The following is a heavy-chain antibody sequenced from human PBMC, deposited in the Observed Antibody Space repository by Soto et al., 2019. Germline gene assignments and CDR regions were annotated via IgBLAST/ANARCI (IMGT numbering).Heavy chain of an antibody. D-gene: IGHD2-2*01. CDR2: IRSKAYGGTT. J-gene: IGHJ6*02. V-gene: IGHV3-49*03. CDR1: GFTFGDYA. CDR3: TRDPVYCSSTSCYPADYYYYGMDV. Sequence: PGGSLRLSCTASGFTFGDYAMSWFRQAPGKGLEWVGFIRSKAYGGTTEYAASVKGRFTISRDDSKSIAYLQMNSLKTEDTAVYYCTRDPVYCSSTSCYPADYYYYGMDVWGQGTTVTVSS.